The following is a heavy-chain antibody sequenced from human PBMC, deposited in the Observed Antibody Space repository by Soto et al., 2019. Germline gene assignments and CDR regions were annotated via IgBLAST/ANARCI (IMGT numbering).Heavy chain of an antibody. CDR1: GFTVSSNY. V-gene: IGHV3-66*01. CDR2: IYSGGST. J-gene: IGHJ6*03. D-gene: IGHD2-2*01. Sequence: GGSLRLSCAASGFTVSSNYMSWVRQAPGKGLEWVSVIYSGGSTYYADSVKGRFTISRDNSKNTLYLQMNSLRAEDTAVYYCAREGVVPAATVNSYYYMDVWGKGTTVTVSS. CDR3: AREGVVPAATVNSYYYMDV.